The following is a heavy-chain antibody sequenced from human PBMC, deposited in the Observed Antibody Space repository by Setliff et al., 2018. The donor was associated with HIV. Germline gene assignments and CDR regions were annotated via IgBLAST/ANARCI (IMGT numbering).Heavy chain of an antibody. V-gene: IGHV1-69*13. J-gene: IGHJ4*02. CDR2: IIPMFGTA. D-gene: IGHD3-3*01. CDR1: GGTFSSYA. CDR3: ARGGSGYYDFWSGSSAFEY. Sequence: SVKVSCKASGGTFSSYAINWVRQAPGQGLEWMGGIIPMFGTAHYAQKFQGRVTITADESTTTAYMELSSLRSEDTAVFYCARGGSGYYDFWSGSSAFEYWGQGTLVTVPQ.